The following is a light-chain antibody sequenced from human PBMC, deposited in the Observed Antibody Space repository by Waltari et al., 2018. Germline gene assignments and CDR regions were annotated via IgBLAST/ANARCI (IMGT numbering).Light chain of an antibody. J-gene: IGKJ4*01. Sequence: EIVMTQSPATLSVSPGGRATPPCRASQNIYFNLAWYQQRPGQAPRVLVYGASTRDTGIPARFSGSGSGTEFTLTISNLQSEDFAFYFCQQYNAWPLTFGGGTKVEVK. CDR1: QNIYFN. CDR2: GAS. V-gene: IGKV3D-15*01. CDR3: QQYNAWPLT.